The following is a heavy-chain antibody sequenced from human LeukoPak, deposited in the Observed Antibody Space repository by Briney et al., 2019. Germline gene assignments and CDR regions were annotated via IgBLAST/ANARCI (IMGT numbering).Heavy chain of an antibody. D-gene: IGHD3-22*01. CDR2: IIPIFGTA. CDR1: GGTFSIYA. J-gene: IGHJ4*02. Sequence: SVKVSCKASGGTFSIYAISWVRQAPGQGLEWMGGIIPIFGTANYAQKFQGRVTITTDESTSTAYMELSSLRSEDTAVYYCARASLDYYDSSGYYSYWGQGTLVTVSS. V-gene: IGHV1-69*05. CDR3: ARASLDYYDSSGYYSY.